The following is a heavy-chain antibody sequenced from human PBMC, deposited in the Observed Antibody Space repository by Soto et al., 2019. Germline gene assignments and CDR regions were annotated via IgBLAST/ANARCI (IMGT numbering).Heavy chain of an antibody. D-gene: IGHD3-3*01. V-gene: IGHV1-69*13. CDR3: ARGHIAEYYDFWSGYYFPFFDY. Sequence: GASVKVSCKASGGTFSSYAISWVRQAPGQGLEWMGGIIPIFGTANYAQKFQGRVTITADESTSTAYMELSSLRSEDTAVYYCARGHIAEYYDFWSGYYFPFFDYWGQGTLVTVS. J-gene: IGHJ4*02. CDR1: GGTFSSYA. CDR2: IIPIFGTA.